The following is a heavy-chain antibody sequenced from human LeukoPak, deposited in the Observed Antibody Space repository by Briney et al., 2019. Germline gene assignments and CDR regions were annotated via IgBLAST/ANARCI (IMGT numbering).Heavy chain of an antibody. CDR3: ARGSEDSSGYYYRDDAFDI. D-gene: IGHD3-22*01. CDR1: GYSFTSYW. Sequence: GESLKISCKGSGYSFTSYWIGWVRQMPGKGLEWMGIIYPGDSDTRYSPSFQGQVTISADKSISTAYLQCSSLKASDTAMYYCARGSEDSSGYYYRDDAFDIWGQGTMVTVSS. CDR2: IYPGDSDT. V-gene: IGHV5-51*01. J-gene: IGHJ3*02.